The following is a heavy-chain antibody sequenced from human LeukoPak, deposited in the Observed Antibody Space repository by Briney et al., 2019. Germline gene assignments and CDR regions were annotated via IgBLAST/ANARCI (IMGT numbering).Heavy chain of an antibody. Sequence: PGGSLRLSCAASGFTFSSYAMSWVRQAPGKGLEWVSAISGSGGSTYYADSVKGRFTISRDNSKNTLYLQMNSLRAEDTAVYYCAKVTTVRGVIRAFDYWGQGTLVTVSS. D-gene: IGHD3-10*01. J-gene: IGHJ4*02. CDR2: ISGSGGST. CDR3: AKVTTVRGVIRAFDY. V-gene: IGHV3-23*01. CDR1: GFTFSSYA.